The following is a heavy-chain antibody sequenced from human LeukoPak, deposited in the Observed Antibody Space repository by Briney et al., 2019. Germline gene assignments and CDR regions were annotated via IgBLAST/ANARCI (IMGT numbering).Heavy chain of an antibody. D-gene: IGHD6-19*01. Sequence: GRSLRLSCAASGFTFSSYGMHWVRQAPGKGLEWVAVISYDGSNKYYVDSVKGRFTISRDNSKNTLYLQMNSLRAEDTAVYYCAKDADSSGWNFDYWGQGTLVTVSS. V-gene: IGHV3-30*18. J-gene: IGHJ4*02. CDR2: ISYDGSNK. CDR3: AKDADSSGWNFDY. CDR1: GFTFSSYG.